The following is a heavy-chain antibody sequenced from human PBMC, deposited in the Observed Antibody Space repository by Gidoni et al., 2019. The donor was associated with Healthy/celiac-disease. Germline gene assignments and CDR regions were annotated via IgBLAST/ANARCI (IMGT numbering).Heavy chain of an antibody. J-gene: IGHJ5*02. D-gene: IGHD1-1*01. V-gene: IGHV3-21*01. CDR1: GFTFSRSS. CDR2: ISSSSSYI. CDR3: ARGGLQLERSPNNWFDP. Sequence: EVQLVESGGGLVKPGGSLRLSCAASGFTFSRSSMNWVRQAPGKGLEWVSSISSSSSYIYYADSVKGRFTISRDNAKNSLYLQMNSLRAEDTAVYYCARGGLQLERSPNNWFDPWGQGTLVTVSS.